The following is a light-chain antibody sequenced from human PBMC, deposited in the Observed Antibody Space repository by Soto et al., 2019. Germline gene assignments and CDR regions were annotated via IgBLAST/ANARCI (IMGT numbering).Light chain of an antibody. Sequence: EIVLTQSPATLSVSPGESATLSCRASQTVDRNIAWYQQKPGQAPRLLIYVASTRATDVPARFRGSGSGREFTLTISTLQSEDSAVYYCQQFSNWPPWTFGQGTKVEIK. CDR1: QTVDRN. V-gene: IGKV3-15*01. CDR2: VAS. CDR3: QQFSNWPPWT. J-gene: IGKJ1*01.